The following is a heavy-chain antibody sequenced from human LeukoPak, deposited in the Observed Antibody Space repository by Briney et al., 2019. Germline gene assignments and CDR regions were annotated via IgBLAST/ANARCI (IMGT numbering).Heavy chain of an antibody. CDR1: GYTFTSYD. V-gene: IGHV1-8*03. J-gene: IGHJ6*03. CDR2: MNPNRGNT. CDR3: ARGSLRLLWFGELLDSRYYYMDV. Sequence: GASVKVSCKASGYTFTSYDINWVRQATGQGLEWMGWMNPNRGNTGYAQKFQGRVTITRNTAISTAYVELSSLRSEDTAVYYCARGSLRLLWFGELLDSRYYYMDVWGKGTTVTVSS. D-gene: IGHD3-10*01.